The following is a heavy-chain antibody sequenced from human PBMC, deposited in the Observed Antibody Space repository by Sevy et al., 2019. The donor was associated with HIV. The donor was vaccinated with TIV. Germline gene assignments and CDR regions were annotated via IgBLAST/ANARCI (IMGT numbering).Heavy chain of an antibody. CDR3: ARDSDFWSGPTEAYYYYGMDV. Sequence: GGSLRLSCAASGFTFSSYGMHWVRQAPGKGLEWVAVIWYDGSNKYYADSVKGRFTISRDNSKNTLYLQMNSLRAEDTAVYYCARDSDFWSGPTEAYYYYGMDVWGQGTTVTVSS. J-gene: IGHJ6*02. CDR2: IWYDGSNK. V-gene: IGHV3-33*01. CDR1: GFTFSSYG. D-gene: IGHD3-3*01.